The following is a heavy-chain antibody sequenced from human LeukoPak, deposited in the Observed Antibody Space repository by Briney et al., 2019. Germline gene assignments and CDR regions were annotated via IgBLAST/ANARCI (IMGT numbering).Heavy chain of an antibody. CDR2: MNPNSGNT. J-gene: IGHJ5*02. Sequence: GASVKVSCKASGYTFTSYDINWVRQATGQGLEWMGWMNPNSGNTGYAQKFQGRVTITRNTSISTAYMELSSLKASDTAMYYCARATFRYGDYRGPWGQGTLVTVSS. CDR3: ARATFRYGDYRGP. D-gene: IGHD4-17*01. CDR1: GYTFTSYD. V-gene: IGHV1-8*03.